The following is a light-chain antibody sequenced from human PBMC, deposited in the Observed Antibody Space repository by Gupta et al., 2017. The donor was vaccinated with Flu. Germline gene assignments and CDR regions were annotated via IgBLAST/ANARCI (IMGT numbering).Light chain of an antibody. V-gene: IGLV3-25*03. CDR2: KES. CDR3: QSANRVGPYQGV. CDR1: SLPKQF. J-gene: IGLJ3*02. Sequence: SYELTQVPSVSVSPGQTARITCSGDSLPKQFTSWYQQKSGQAPVLLIYKESERPSGIPERFSGSNSGTIATLTTSGVQSEDEADYYCQSANRVGPYQGVFGGGTKLTVL.